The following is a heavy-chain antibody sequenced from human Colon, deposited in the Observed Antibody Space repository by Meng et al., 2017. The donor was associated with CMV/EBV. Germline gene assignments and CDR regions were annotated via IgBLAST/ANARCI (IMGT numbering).Heavy chain of an antibody. V-gene: IGHV3-30*04. CDR3: ARAAGYDFGSGYYFDY. CDR2: ISYDGSNK. Sequence: GESLKISCAASGFTFSSYARHWVRQAPGKGLEWVTVISYDGSNKYYADSVKGRFTISRDNAKNSLYLQMNSLRAEDTAVYYCARAAGYDFGSGYYFDYWGQGTLVTVSS. D-gene: IGHD3-3*01. J-gene: IGHJ4*02. CDR1: GFTFSSYA.